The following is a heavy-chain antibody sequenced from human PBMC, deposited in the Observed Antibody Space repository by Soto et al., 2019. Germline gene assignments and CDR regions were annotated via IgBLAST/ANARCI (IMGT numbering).Heavy chain of an antibody. V-gene: IGHV4-59*08. J-gene: IGHJ4*02. Sequence: SETLSLTCTFSGGSISSYYWSWIRQPPGKGLEWIGDIYYSGSTNYNPPLKSRVTISLDTSKNQFSLKRSSVTAADTAVYYCARLRRRIVVTPADVDYWGQGTLATVSS. D-gene: IGHD5-12*01. CDR1: GGSISSYY. CDR3: ARLRRRIVVTPADVDY. CDR2: IYYSGST.